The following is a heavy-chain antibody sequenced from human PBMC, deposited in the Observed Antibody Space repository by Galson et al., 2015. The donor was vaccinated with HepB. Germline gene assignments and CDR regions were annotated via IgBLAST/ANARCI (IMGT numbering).Heavy chain of an antibody. V-gene: IGHV1-69*13. Sequence: SVKVSCKASGGTFSNYAISWVRQAPGQGLEWMGGIIPIFDISNYAQKFRGRLTMTADDSTSTAYMELSSLGSEDTAVYYCGIVVVPAVIDPYYYLDVWGKGSTVTVSS. D-gene: IGHD2-2*01. CDR3: GIVVVPAVIDPYYYLDV. CDR1: GGTFSNYA. CDR2: IIPIFDIS. J-gene: IGHJ6*03.